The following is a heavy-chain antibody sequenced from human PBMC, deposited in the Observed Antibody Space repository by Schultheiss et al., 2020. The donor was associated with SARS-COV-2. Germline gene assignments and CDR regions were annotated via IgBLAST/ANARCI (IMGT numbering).Heavy chain of an antibody. V-gene: IGHV4-39*07. CDR3: AREGSSSSWVNYYYGMDV. CDR1: GFTFSSYA. CDR2: IYYSGST. D-gene: IGHD6-6*01. J-gene: IGHJ6*02. Sequence: GSLRLSCAASGFTFSSYAMSWVRQAPGKGLEWIGSIYYSGSTYYNPSLKSRVTMSVDTSKNQFSLKLSSVTAADTAVYYCAREGSSSSWVNYYYGMDVWGQGTTVTVSS.